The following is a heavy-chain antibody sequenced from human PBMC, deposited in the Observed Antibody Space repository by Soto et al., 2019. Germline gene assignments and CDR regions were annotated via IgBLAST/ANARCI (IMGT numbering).Heavy chain of an antibody. V-gene: IGHV3-23*01. CDR1: GLTFGSRA. Sequence: SLRLSCVASGLTFGSRAMSWVRQAPGEGLQWVSTITDTGGDAKYADSVRGRFVISRDNSKKTLYLQMSSLTAEDSAMYYCARGSTDSYPGSRIFDFWGRGTLVTVSS. D-gene: IGHD3-10*01. J-gene: IGHJ4*02. CDR2: ITDTGGDA. CDR3: ARGSTDSYPGSRIFDF.